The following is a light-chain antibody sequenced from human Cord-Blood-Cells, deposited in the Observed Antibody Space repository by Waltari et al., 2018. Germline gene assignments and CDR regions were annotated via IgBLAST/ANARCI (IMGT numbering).Light chain of an antibody. CDR3: QQYDNLPYT. V-gene: IGKV1-33*01. CDR2: DAS. CDR1: QDISNY. Sequence: IQLTKSPSSLSASVGARVTITCQASQDISNYLNWYQQKPGKAPKHLIYDASNLETGVPARFSGSGSGTDVSLTISSLQPEDIATYYCQQYDNLPYTCGRGTKVEIK. J-gene: IGKJ2*01.